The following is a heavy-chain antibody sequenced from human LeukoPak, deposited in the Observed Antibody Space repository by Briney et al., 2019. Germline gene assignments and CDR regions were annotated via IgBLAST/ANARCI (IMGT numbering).Heavy chain of an antibody. J-gene: IGHJ5*02. Sequence: PGGSLRLSCAASGFTFSSYAMSWVRQAPGKGLEWVSVISGTGGSTYYADSVKGRFTISRDNAKNTLYLQMNSLRAEDTAVYYCTRTYCSSTSCYTELFDPWGQGTLVTVSS. CDR2: ISGTGGST. CDR3: TRTYCSSTSCYTELFDP. D-gene: IGHD2-2*02. CDR1: GFTFSSYA. V-gene: IGHV3-23*01.